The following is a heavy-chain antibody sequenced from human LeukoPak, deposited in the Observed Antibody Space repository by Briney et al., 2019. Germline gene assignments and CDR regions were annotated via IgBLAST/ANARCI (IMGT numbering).Heavy chain of an antibody. CDR1: GYSFTSYW. D-gene: IGHD5-24*01. Sequence: KAGGSLKISCKGSGYSFTSYWIGWVRQMPGKGLEWMGIIYPGDSDTRYSPSFQGQVTISADKSISTAYLQWSSLKASDAAMYYCARRVYGYNVYYFDYWGQGTLVTVSS. V-gene: IGHV5-51*01. J-gene: IGHJ4*02. CDR2: IYPGDSDT. CDR3: ARRVYGYNVYYFDY.